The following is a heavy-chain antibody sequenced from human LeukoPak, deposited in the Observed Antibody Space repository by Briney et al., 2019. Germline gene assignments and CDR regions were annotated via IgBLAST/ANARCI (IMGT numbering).Heavy chain of an antibody. J-gene: IGHJ2*01. CDR1: GFTFSDYY. Sequence: GGSLGLSCTASGFTFSDYYMSWIRQAPGKGLEWVSYISSSGSTIYYADSVKGRFTISRDNAKNSLYLQMNSLRVEDTAVYYCARAFKVPSCYFDLWGRGTLVTVSS. CDR3: ARAFKVPSCYFDL. V-gene: IGHV3-11*01. CDR2: ISSSGSTI.